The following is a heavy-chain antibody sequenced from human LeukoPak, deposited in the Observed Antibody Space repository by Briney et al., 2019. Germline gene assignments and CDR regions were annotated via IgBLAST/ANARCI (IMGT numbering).Heavy chain of an antibody. D-gene: IGHD6-6*01. Sequence: SETLSLTCTVSGGSISSGSYYWSWIRQPAGKGLEWIGRVYTSGSSNYNPSLKSRVTISVDTSKNQFSLKLSSVTAADTAVYYCAREVAARRLDYWGQGTLVTVSS. CDR2: VYTSGSS. J-gene: IGHJ4*02. V-gene: IGHV4-61*02. CDR3: AREVAARRLDY. CDR1: GGSISSGSYY.